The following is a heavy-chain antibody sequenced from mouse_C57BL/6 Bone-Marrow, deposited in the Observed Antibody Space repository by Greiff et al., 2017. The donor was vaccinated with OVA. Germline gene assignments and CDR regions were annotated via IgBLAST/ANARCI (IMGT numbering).Heavy chain of an antibody. CDR1: GFTFSSYA. Sequence: EVKLVESGGGLVKPGGSLKLSCAASGFTFSSYAMSWVRQTPEKRLEWVATISDGGSYTYYPDNVKGRFTISRDNAKNNLYLQMSHLKSEDTAMYYCARRDCWGQGTTLTVSS. CDR2: ISDGGSYT. V-gene: IGHV5-4*03. CDR3: ARRDC. J-gene: IGHJ2*01.